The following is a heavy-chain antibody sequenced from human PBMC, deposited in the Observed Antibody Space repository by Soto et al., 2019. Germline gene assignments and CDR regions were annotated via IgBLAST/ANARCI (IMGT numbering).Heavy chain of an antibody. D-gene: IGHD1-26*01. CDR2: LYSGGST. CDR1: GFTVSDYY. V-gene: IGHV3-53*01. J-gene: IGHJ4*02. Sequence: EVKLVESGGGWVQPGGSLRLSCAASGFTVSDYYMTWVRQAPGKGLEWVSLLYSGGSTIYADSVKGRVTISRDSSKNTLYLQMNSLRVEDTAVYYCARATVGASDFGFDSWGQGTLVTVSS. CDR3: ARATVGASDFGFDS.